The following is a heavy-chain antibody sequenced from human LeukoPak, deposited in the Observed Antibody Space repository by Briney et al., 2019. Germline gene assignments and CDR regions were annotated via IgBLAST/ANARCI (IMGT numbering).Heavy chain of an antibody. CDR3: ARVSLRFLEWSYFDY. D-gene: IGHD3-3*01. CDR2: ISYDGSNK. CDR1: GLTFSSFA. V-gene: IGHV3-30*04. J-gene: IGHJ4*02. Sequence: GGSLRLSCAASGLTFSSFAMHWVGQAQGKGLEWVAVISYDGSNKYYADSVKGRFTISRDNSKNTLYLQMNSLRAEDTAVYYCARVSLRFLEWSYFDYWGQGTLVTVSS.